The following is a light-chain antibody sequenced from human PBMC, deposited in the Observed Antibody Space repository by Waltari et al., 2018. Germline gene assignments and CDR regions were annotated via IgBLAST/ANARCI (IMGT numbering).Light chain of an antibody. CDR2: DAS. CDR1: QSVGSY. CDR3: QQRSAWPT. V-gene: IGKV3-11*01. J-gene: IGKJ4*01. Sequence: EIVLTQSPVTLSLSPGERASLSCRASQSVGSYLAWYQQRTSQPPRLLIYDASYRVTGFPVRFSGGGSGTDFTLNSSRLEPEDFAVYYWQQRSAWPTFGGGTKVEFK.